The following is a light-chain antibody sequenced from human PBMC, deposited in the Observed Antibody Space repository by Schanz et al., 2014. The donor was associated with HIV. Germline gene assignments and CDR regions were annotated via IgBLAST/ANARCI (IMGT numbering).Light chain of an antibody. J-gene: IGLJ1*01. CDR1: SSNIGANYD. CDR2: ANT. CDR3: CSYTTTSTYV. Sequence: QSVLTQPPSLSGAPGQRVTISCTGSSSNIGANYDVHWYQHLPGTAPKVLIFANTHRPSGVPDRFSGSKSGTSASLAITGLQAEDEADYYCCSYTTTSTYVFGAGTKLTVL. V-gene: IGLV1-40*01.